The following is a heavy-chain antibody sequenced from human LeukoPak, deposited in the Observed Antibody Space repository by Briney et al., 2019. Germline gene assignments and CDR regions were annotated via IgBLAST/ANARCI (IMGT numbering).Heavy chain of an antibody. CDR1: GGSISSYY. J-gene: IGHJ6*03. Sequence: SETLSLTCTVSGGSISSYYWSWIRQPPGKGLEWIGYIYYSGSTNYNPSLKSRVTISVDTSKNQFSLKLSSVTAADTAVYYCARAHGDYVWQYYYYYMDVWGKGTTVTVSS. V-gene: IGHV4-59*01. CDR3: ARAHGDYVWQYYYYYMDV. CDR2: IYYSGST. D-gene: IGHD4-17*01.